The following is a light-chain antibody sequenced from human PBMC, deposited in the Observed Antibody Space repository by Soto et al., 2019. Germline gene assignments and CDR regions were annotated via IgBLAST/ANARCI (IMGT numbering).Light chain of an antibody. Sequence: DIQMTQSPSTLSASVGDRVTITCRASQSISSWLAWYQQKPGKAPKLLIYDASSLESGVPSRFSGSGSGAEFTLTISSLQPDDFATYYCQQYHSSSGTFDQGTKVEIK. CDR3: QQYHSSSGT. CDR1: QSISSW. J-gene: IGKJ1*01. V-gene: IGKV1-5*01. CDR2: DAS.